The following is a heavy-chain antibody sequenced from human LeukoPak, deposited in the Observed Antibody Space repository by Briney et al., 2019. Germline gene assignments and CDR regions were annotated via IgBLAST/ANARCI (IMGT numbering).Heavy chain of an antibody. J-gene: IGHJ4*02. CDR2: IYSGGST. CDR3: ARARITMVRGVIIRSHFDY. Sequence: GGSLRLSRAASGFTASSNYMSWVRQAPGKGLEWVSVIYSGGSTYYADSVKGRFTISRDNSKNTLYLQMDSLRAEDTAVYYCARARITMVRGVIIRSHFDYWGQGTLVTVSS. V-gene: IGHV3-53*01. D-gene: IGHD3-10*01. CDR1: GFTASSNY.